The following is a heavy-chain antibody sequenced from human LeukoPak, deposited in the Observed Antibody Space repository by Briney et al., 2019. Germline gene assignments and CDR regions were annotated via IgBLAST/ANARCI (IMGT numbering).Heavy chain of an antibody. D-gene: IGHD6-19*01. CDR1: GFTFSSYS. V-gene: IGHV3-21*01. CDR3: ARDQQWLARYWYFDL. CDR2: ISSSSSYI. Sequence: SGGSLRLSCAASGFTFSSYSMNWVRQAPGKGLEWVSSISSSSSYIYYTDSVKGRFTISRDNAKNSLYLQMNSLRAEDTAVYYCARDQQWLARYWYFDLWGRGTLVTVSS. J-gene: IGHJ2*01.